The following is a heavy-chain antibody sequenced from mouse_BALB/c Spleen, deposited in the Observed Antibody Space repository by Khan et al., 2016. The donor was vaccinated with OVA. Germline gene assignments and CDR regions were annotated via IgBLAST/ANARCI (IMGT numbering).Heavy chain of an antibody. Sequence: VQLKQSGPGLVKPSQSLSLTCTVTGYSITSDYAWNWIRQFPGNKLEWMGYISHSGSTSYNPSLKSRISITRDTSKNQFFLQLNSVTTEDTATYYCARSIMANWGQGTTLTVSS. CDR3: ARSIMAN. CDR2: ISHSGST. CDR1: GYSITSDYA. J-gene: IGHJ2*01. V-gene: IGHV3-2*02.